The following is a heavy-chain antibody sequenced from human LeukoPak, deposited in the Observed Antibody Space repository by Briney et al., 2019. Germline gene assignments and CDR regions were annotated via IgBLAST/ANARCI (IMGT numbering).Heavy chain of an antibody. Sequence: SETLSLTCAVYGESFSGYYWSWIRQPPGKGLEWLGDINHSGSTNYNPSLKSRFTIPVDTSKNQFSLQLNSVTAADTAFYYCASGDYNADYWGQGTLVTVSS. V-gene: IGHV4-34*01. CDR1: GESFSGYY. CDR3: ASGDYNADY. CDR2: INHSGST. J-gene: IGHJ4*02. D-gene: IGHD4-11*01.